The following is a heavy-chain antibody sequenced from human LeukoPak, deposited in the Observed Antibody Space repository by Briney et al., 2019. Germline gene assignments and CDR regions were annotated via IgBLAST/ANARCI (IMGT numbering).Heavy chain of an antibody. CDR1: GFTFSSYS. Sequence: GGSLRLSCAASGFTFSSYSMNWVRQAPGKGLEWVSSISSSSSYIYYADSVKGRFTISRDNAKNSLYLQMNSLRAEDTAVYYRASASDQDILTGYYPFYFDYWGQGTLVTVSS. D-gene: IGHD3-9*01. V-gene: IGHV3-21*01. CDR2: ISSSSSYI. J-gene: IGHJ4*02. CDR3: ASASDQDILTGYYPFYFDY.